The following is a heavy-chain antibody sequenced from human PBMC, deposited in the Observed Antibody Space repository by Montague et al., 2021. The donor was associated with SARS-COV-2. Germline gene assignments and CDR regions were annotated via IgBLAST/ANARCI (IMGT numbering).Heavy chain of an antibody. CDR1: GDSVSSNSVG. CDR3: VRYSGWFYFDF. V-gene: IGHV6-1*01. D-gene: IGHD6-19*01. J-gene: IGHJ4*02. Sequence: CAISGDSVSSNSVGWSWLRHSPSRDLELLGRTYFRSKWYSDYAPSVRGRLTVNPDASKNEFSLELNYVTPEDTAVYYCVRYSGWFYFDFWGQGTLVTVSS. CDR2: TYFRSKWYS.